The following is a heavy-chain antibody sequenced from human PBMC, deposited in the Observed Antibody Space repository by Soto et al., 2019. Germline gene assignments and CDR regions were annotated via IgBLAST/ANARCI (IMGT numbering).Heavy chain of an antibody. D-gene: IGHD1-26*01. V-gene: IGHV4-59*08. CDR1: SGPSSSHN. CDR3: VRQGIGSLHGLVDV. CDR2: VYNTGGT. Sequence: QVQLQQSGPGLVKPSETLSLTCTVSSGPSSSHNWGWIRPSPGRGLEWIGYVYNTGGTSYNPSLKSRVTISADTSANHISLTLSFVTAADTAIDYCVRQGIGSLHGLVDVWGQGTTVSVSS. J-gene: IGHJ6*02.